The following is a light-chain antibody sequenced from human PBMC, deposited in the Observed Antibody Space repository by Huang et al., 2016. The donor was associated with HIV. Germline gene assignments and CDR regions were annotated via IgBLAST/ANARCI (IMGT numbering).Light chain of an antibody. CDR2: LSS. V-gene: IGKV2-28*01. Sequence: DFVMTQSPLSLSVTPGEPASIYCRSRQRLLHSNGYNYLDWYLQKPGQSPQLLIYLSSNLASGVPDRFSGSGSVTYFTLKITRVEAEDVGIYYCMQALRTPRTFGQGTRLEIK. CDR1: QRLLHSNGYNY. J-gene: IGKJ5*01. CDR3: MQALRTPRT.